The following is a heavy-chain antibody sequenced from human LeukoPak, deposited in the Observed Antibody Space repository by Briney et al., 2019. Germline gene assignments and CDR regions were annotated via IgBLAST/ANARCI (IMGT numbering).Heavy chain of an antibody. J-gene: IGHJ6*02. V-gene: IGHV1-2*02. CDR2: INPNSGGT. D-gene: IGHD6-13*01. Sequence: GSVKVSCKASGYTFTGYYMHWVRQAPGQGLEWMGWINPNSGGTNYAQKFQGRVTMTRDTSISTAYMELSRLRSDDTAVYYCSSFHRNYYYGMDVWGQGTTVTVSS. CDR3: SSFHRNYYYGMDV. CDR1: GYTFTGYY.